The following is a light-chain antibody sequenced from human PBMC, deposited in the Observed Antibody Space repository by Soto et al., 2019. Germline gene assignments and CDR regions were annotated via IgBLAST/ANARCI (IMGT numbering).Light chain of an antibody. Sequence: IQVTQSPSSLSASVGDRVTMTCRASQHIRGALDWYQQKSGKPPNLLIYDVSTLEGGVPSRFSGSGSGTEFTLTISSLQPEDFGTYYCQQFNSYPITFGDGTRLEIK. CDR1: QHIRGA. CDR3: QQFNSYPIT. J-gene: IGKJ5*01. V-gene: IGKV1-13*02. CDR2: DVS.